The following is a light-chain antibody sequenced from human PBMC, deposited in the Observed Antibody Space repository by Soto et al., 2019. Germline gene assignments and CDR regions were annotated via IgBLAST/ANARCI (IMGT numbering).Light chain of an antibody. J-gene: IGLJ2*01. CDR1: SSNIGSNT. CDR2: SNN. CDR3: GTWDDSLNGLV. V-gene: IGLV1-44*01. Sequence: QSVLTQPPSASGTPGQRVTISCSGSSSNIGSNTVNWYQQLPGTAPKLLIYSNNQRPSGVPDRFSGSKSGTSASLAFSGLQSEDEADYYCGTWDDSLNGLVFGGGTKLTVL.